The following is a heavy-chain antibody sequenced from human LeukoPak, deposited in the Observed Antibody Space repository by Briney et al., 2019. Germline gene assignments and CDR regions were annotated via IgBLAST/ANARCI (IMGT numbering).Heavy chain of an antibody. Sequence: SETLSLTCTVSGGSISSYYWSWIRQPPGKGLEWIGYIYYSGSTNYNPSLKSRVTISVDTSKNQFSLKLSSVTAADTAVYYCARQVSTHIAVACTAVDYWGQGTLVTVSS. J-gene: IGHJ4*02. CDR2: IYYSGST. V-gene: IGHV4-59*08. CDR1: GGSISSYY. D-gene: IGHD6-19*01. CDR3: ARQVSTHIAVACTAVDY.